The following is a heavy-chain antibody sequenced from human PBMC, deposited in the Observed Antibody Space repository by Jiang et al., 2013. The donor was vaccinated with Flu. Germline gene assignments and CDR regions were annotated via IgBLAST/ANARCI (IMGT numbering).Heavy chain of an antibody. Sequence: LVESGGGVVQPGRSLRLSCAASQFTFSSFPMHWVRQAPGKGPEWVASISNDGTDEYYTDSVKGRFTISRDNSENTLYLQMNSLSAEDTAMYYCAKDLISHFWSGYPSAYFDSWGQGTLVTVSS. CDR3: AKDLISHFWSGYPSAYFDS. CDR2: ISNDGTDE. D-gene: IGHD3-3*02. CDR1: QFTFSSFP. V-gene: IGHV3-30*18. J-gene: IGHJ4*02.